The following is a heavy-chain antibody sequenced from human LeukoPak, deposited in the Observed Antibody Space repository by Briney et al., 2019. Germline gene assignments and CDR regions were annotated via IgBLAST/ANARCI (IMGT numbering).Heavy chain of an antibody. V-gene: IGHV3-66*01. CDR2: IYSGGST. Sequence: GGSLRLSCAASGFTVSSNYMSWVRQAPGKGLEWVSVIYSGGSTYYADSVKGRFTISRDNSKNTLYLQMNSLRAEDTAVYYCAREGHYYGSGSYYNETYYSDYWGQGTLVTVSS. CDR3: AREGHYYGSGSYYNETYYSDY. D-gene: IGHD3-10*01. J-gene: IGHJ4*02. CDR1: GFTVSSNY.